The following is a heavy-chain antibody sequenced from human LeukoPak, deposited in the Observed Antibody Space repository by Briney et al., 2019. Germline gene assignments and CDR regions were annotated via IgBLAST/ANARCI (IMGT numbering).Heavy chain of an antibody. CDR1: GFTFSSYG. V-gene: IGHV3-33*01. CDR3: ARAMGSGSYRYYYGMDV. CDR2: IWYDGSNK. D-gene: IGHD3-10*01. J-gene: IGHJ6*04. Sequence: PGRSLRLSCAASGFTFSSYGMHWVRQAPGKGLVWVAVIWYDGSNKYYADSVKGRFTISRDNSKNTLYLQMNSLRAEDTAVYYCARAMGSGSYRYYYGMDVWGKGTTVTVSS.